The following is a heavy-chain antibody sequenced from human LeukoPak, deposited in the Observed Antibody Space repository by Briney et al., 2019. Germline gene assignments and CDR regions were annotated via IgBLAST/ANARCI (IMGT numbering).Heavy chain of an antibody. CDR2: LYHSGRT. CDR1: GGSISSSNW. J-gene: IGHJ4*02. V-gene: IGHV4-4*02. D-gene: IGHD3-22*01. Sequence: SGTLSLTCAVSGGSISSSNWWSWVRQPPGKGLEWIGELYHSGRTNYNPSLKSRVTISVDKSKNQFSLKLSSVTAADTAVYYCASRPYYYDSSGYYPPDYWGQGTLVTVSS. CDR3: ASRPYYYDSSGYYPPDY.